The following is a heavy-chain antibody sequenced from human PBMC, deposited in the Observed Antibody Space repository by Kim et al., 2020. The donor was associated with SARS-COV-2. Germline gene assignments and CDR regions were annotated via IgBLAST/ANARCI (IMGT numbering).Heavy chain of an antibody. V-gene: IGHV4-59*08. CDR2: IYYSGST. D-gene: IGHD6-19*01. CDR3: ARQSAVAEGAGP. J-gene: IGHJ5*02. Sequence: SETLSLTCTVSGGSISSYYWSWIRQPPGKGLEWIGYIYYSGSTNYNPSLKSRVTISVDTSKNQFSLKLSSVTAADTAVYYCARQSAVAEGAGPWGQGTLVTVSS. CDR1: GGSISSYY.